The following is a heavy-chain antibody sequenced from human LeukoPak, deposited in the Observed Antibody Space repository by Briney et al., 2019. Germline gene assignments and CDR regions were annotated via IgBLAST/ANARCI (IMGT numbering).Heavy chain of an antibody. CDR3: AKDNPTVVTPASWFDL. V-gene: IGHV3-30*02. CDR1: GFTFSSYG. Sequence: GGSLRLSCAASGFTFSSYGMHWVRQAPGKGLEWVAFIRYDGSNKYYVDSVKGRFTISRDNSKNTLYLQMNSLRAEDTAVYYCAKDNPTVVTPASWFDLWGQETLVTVSP. CDR2: IRYDGSNK. D-gene: IGHD4-23*01. J-gene: IGHJ5*02.